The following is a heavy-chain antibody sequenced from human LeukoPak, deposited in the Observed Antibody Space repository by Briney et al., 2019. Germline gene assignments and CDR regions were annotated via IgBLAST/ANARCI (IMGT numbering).Heavy chain of an antibody. Sequence: PGGSLRLSCAASGFTFSSYGMRWVRPAPGKGLGWVAVISYDGSNKYYADSVKGRFTISRDNSKNTLYLQMNSLRAEDTAVYYCAKIMGPRDYDGNFDYWGQGTLVTVSS. V-gene: IGHV3-30*18. CDR2: ISYDGSNK. J-gene: IGHJ4*02. CDR1: GFTFSSYG. D-gene: IGHD3-22*01. CDR3: AKIMGPRDYDGNFDY.